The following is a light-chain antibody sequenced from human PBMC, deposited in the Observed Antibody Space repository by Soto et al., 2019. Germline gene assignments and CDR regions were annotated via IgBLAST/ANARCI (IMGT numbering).Light chain of an antibody. J-gene: IGLJ2*01. CDR3: QVWDTNTDRVV. V-gene: IGLV3-21*02. CDR2: DNS. Sequence: SYVLTQPPSVSVAPGQTARITCGGNNIGTKYVYWYQQKPGQAPALVVYDNSDRPSGIPERFSGSNSGNTATLTISRVEAGDEADYYCQVWDTNTDRVVFGGGTKLTVL. CDR1: NIGTKY.